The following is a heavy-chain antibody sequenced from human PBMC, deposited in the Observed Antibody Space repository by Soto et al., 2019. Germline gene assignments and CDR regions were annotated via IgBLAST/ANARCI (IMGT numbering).Heavy chain of an antibody. D-gene: IGHD1-7*01. Sequence: PSETLSLTCTVSGGSISSYYWSWIRQPPGKGLEWIGYIYYSGSTNYNPSLKIRVTISVDTSKNQFSLKLSSVTAADTAVYYCAMVLNNWNYGSSYYYYYMDVWGKGTTVTVSS. CDR1: GGSISSYY. CDR3: AMVLNNWNYGSSYYYYYMDV. V-gene: IGHV4-59*08. J-gene: IGHJ6*03. CDR2: IYYSGST.